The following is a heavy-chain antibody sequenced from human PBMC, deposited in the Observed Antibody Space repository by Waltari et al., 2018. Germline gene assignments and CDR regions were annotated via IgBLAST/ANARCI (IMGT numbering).Heavy chain of an antibody. J-gene: IGHJ6*04. Sequence: QVQLQESGPGLVKPSPTLSLTCTVSGGSISSGSYYWSWIRQPAGKGLEWIGRIYTSGRTNYNHSLKSRVTISVDTSKNQFALKLSAVTAADTAVYYWARDGRGGEPMDVWGKGTTVTVSS. V-gene: IGHV4-61*02. CDR1: GGSISSGSYY. CDR2: IYTSGRT. D-gene: IGHD1-26*01. CDR3: ARDGRGGEPMDV.